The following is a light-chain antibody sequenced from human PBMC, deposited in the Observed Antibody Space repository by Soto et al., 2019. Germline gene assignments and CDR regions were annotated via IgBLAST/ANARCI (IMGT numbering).Light chain of an antibody. J-gene: IGKJ3*01. CDR1: QSVSSRS. CDR2: GAS. CDR3: QQYDNSPFT. Sequence: EIVLTQSPGTLSLSPGESATLSCRASQSVSSRSLAWYQQKPGQAPRLLIYGASSRATGIPDGFSGSGSGTDFTLAISRLEPEDFAVYYCQQYDNSPFTFGPGTKVDIK. V-gene: IGKV3-20*01.